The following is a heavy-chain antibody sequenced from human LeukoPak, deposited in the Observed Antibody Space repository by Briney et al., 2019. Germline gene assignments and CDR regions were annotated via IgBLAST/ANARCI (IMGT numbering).Heavy chain of an antibody. D-gene: IGHD3-22*01. CDR2: IYYSGST. J-gene: IGHJ3*02. V-gene: IGHV4-30-4*01. CDR1: GGSISSGDYY. CDR3: ASAYYYDSSGQRPIRRIAFDI. Sequence: SETLSLTCTVSGGSISSGDYYWSWIRQPPGKGLEWIGYIYYSGSTYYNPSLKSRVTISVDTSKNQFSLKLSSVTAADTAVYYCASAYYYDSSGQRPIRRIAFDIWGQGTMVTVSS.